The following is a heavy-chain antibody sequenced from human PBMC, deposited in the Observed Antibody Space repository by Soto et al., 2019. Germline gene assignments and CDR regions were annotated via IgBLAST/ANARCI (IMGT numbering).Heavy chain of an antibody. D-gene: IGHD6-13*01. J-gene: IGHJ5*02. V-gene: IGHV3-48*01. CDR1: GFTFSSYS. Sequence: GSLRLSCAASGFTFSSYSMNWVRQAPGKGLEWVSYISSSSSTIYYADSVKGRFTISRDNAKNSLYLQMNSLRAEDTAVYYCARGRTRSGPIAATVNWFDPWGQGTLVTVSS. CDR3: ARGRTRSGPIAATVNWFDP. CDR2: ISSSSSTI.